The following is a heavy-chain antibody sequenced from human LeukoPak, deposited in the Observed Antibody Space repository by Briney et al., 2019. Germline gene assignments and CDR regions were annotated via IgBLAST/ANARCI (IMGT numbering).Heavy chain of an antibody. CDR3: ARVKVVRGVIIGYYYYYMDV. D-gene: IGHD3-10*01. CDR2: IYTSGST. V-gene: IGHV4-4*07. CDR1: GGSISSYY. Sequence: SETLSLTCTVSGGSISSYYWSWIRQPAGKGLEWIGRIYTSGSTNYNPSLKSRVTMSVDTSKNQFSLKLSSVTAADAAVYYCARVKVVRGVIIGYYYYYMDVWGKGTTVTISS. J-gene: IGHJ6*03.